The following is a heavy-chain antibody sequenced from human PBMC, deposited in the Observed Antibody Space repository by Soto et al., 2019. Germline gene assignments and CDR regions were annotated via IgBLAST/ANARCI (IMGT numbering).Heavy chain of an antibody. Sequence: QSQTLSLTCAISGDSVSSNSAAWNWIRQSPSRGLEWLGRTYYRSKWYNDYAVSVKSRITINPDTSKNQFSLQLNSVTPEDTAVYYCAREKSTTGTTLGACWFDPWGQGTLVTVSS. CDR2: TYYRSKWYN. V-gene: IGHV6-1*01. J-gene: IGHJ5*02. CDR1: GDSVSSNSAA. CDR3: AREKSTTGTTLGACWFDP. D-gene: IGHD1-1*01.